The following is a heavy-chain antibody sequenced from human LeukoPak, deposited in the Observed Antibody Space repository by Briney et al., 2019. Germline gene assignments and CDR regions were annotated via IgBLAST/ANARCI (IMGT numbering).Heavy chain of an antibody. Sequence: PGGPLRLSCVASGFTFSSYWMHWVRQAPGKGLEWVSRIDFETDTTTYAGSVKGRFTISRDNTKNTLYLQMDSLRDEDAAVYYCVRAGSGFDYWGQGTLVTVTS. CDR2: IDFETDTT. CDR3: VRAGSGFDY. V-gene: IGHV3-74*01. CDR1: GFTFSSYW. J-gene: IGHJ4*02. D-gene: IGHD2-15*01.